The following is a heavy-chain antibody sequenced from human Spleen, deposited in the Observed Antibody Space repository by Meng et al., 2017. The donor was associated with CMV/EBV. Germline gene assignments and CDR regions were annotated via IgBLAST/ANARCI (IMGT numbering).Heavy chain of an antibody. CDR3: ARVPAAKVQLWSRAFDY. J-gene: IGHJ4*02. CDR1: YTFTSYG. D-gene: IGHD5-18*01. V-gene: IGHV1-18*01. CDR2: ISAYNGNT. Sequence: YTFTSYGISWVRQATGQGLEWMGWISAYNGNTNYAQKLQGRVTMTTDTSTSTAYMELRSLRSDDTAVYYCARVPAAKVQLWSRAFDYWGQGTLVTVSS.